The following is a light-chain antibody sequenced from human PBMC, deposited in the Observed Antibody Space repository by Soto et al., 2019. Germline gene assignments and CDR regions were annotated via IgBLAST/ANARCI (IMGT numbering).Light chain of an antibody. Sequence: EIVMTQSPATLSVSPGERATLSCRASQSVSTNLAWYQQKPGQAPRLLIYGASTRATGIPARFSGSGSGTECTLTVSRMQSEAFAVYYCQQSNNWPITFGPGTKVDIK. CDR1: QSVSTN. J-gene: IGKJ3*01. V-gene: IGKV3-15*01. CDR3: QQSNNWPIT. CDR2: GAS.